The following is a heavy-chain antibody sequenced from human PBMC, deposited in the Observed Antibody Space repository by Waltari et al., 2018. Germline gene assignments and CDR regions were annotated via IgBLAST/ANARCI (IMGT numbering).Heavy chain of an antibody. CDR3: TTDMTSYFFEY. CDR2: LDHEHGET. CDR1: GYTLSAVS. J-gene: IGHJ4*02. D-gene: IGHD2-2*01. V-gene: IGHV1-24*01. Sequence: QVQLVQSGAEVKKPGASVTVSCKVSGYTLSAVSMHWVRQAPGKGLEWMGGLDHEHGETIYAQKFQGRVTMTEDTATDTAYMEVTSLRSEDTAVYYCTTDMTSYFFEYWGQGTLVTVSS.